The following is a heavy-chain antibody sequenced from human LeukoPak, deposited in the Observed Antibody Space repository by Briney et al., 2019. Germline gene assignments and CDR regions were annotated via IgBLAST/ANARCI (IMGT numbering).Heavy chain of an antibody. CDR3: ARDQWLGDAFDI. CDR1: GYTFTSYG. Sequence: ASVKVSCKASGYTFTSYGIGWVRQAPGQGLEWMGWISAYNGNTNYAQKLQGRVTMTTDTSTSTACMELRSLRSDDTAVYYCARDQWLGDAFDIWGQGTMVTVSS. CDR2: ISAYNGNT. V-gene: IGHV1-18*01. D-gene: IGHD6-19*01. J-gene: IGHJ3*02.